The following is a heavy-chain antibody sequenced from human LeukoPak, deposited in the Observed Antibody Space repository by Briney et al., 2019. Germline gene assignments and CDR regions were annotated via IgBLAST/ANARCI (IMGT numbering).Heavy chain of an antibody. Sequence: SETLSLTCAAYGGSFSGYYWSWIRQPPGRGLEWIGEINHSGSTNYNPSLKSRVTISVDTSKNQFSLKLSSVTAADTAVYYCARGGRPGVDYWGQGTLVTVSS. CDR1: GGSFSGYY. J-gene: IGHJ4*02. CDR3: ARGGRPGVDY. D-gene: IGHD6-25*01. V-gene: IGHV4-34*01. CDR2: INHSGST.